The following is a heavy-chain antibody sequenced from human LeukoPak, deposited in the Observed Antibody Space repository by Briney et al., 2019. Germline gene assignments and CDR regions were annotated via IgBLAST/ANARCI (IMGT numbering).Heavy chain of an antibody. J-gene: IGHJ4*02. Sequence: GSLRLSCAASGFTFSSYATSWVRQAPGKGLEWVSAISGSGGSTYYADSVKGRFTISRDNSKNTLYLQMNSLRAEDTAVYYCAKYRWLVRGSFDYWGLGTLVTVSS. CDR1: GFTFSSYA. CDR3: AKYRWLVRGSFDY. V-gene: IGHV3-23*01. D-gene: IGHD6-19*01. CDR2: ISGSGGST.